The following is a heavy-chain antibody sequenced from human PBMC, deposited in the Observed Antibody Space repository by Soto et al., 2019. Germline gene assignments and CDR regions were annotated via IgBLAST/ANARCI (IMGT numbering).Heavy chain of an antibody. CDR2: IYHSGST. Sequence: QLQLQESGSGLVKPSQTRSLTCAVSGGSISSSGSSWSWIRQPPGKGLEWIGYIYHSGSTYYIPSLKPRVTITVDRAKSQFSLQLSSVMAADMAVYYCARAPSPWGQGTLVTVSS. CDR3: ARAPSP. CDR1: GGSISSSGSS. J-gene: IGHJ5*02. V-gene: IGHV4-30-2*01.